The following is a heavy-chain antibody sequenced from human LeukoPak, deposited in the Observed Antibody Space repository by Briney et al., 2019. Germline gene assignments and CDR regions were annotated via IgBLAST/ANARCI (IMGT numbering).Heavy chain of an antibody. CDR3: AREVGINAFDT. D-gene: IGHD1-26*01. CDR2: MSPDSGNT. J-gene: IGHJ3*02. Sequence: ASVKVSRKASGYTFTINHIYWVRQAPGQGLEFLGWMSPDSGNTNIAQRFQGRVTMTRDTSISTAYMELFSLTSDDTAMYFCAREVGINAFDTWGQGTMVTVSS. V-gene: IGHV1-2*02. CDR1: GYTFTINH.